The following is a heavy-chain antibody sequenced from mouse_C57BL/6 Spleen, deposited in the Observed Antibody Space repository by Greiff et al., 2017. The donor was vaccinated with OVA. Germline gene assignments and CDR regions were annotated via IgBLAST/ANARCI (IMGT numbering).Heavy chain of an antibody. CDR2: INPNNGGT. D-gene: IGHD2-1*01. V-gene: IGHV1-22*01. Sequence: EVQLQQSGPELVKPGASVKMSCKASGYTFTDYNMHWVKQSHGKSLEWIGYINPNNGGTSYNQKFKGKATLTVNKSSSTAYMELRSLTSEDSAVYYCARDGNYVGDAMDYWGQGTSVTVSS. CDR3: ARDGNYVGDAMDY. J-gene: IGHJ4*01. CDR1: GYTFTDYN.